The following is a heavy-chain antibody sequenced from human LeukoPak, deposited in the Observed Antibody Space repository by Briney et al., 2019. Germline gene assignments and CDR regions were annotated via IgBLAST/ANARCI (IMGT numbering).Heavy chain of an antibody. D-gene: IGHD5-24*01. V-gene: IGHV4-59*01. CDR2: IYDSGST. J-gene: IGHJ2*01. CDR1: GGSISNYY. CDR3: ARYARVKVADGRKWYFDL. Sequence: SETLSLTCTVSGGSISNYYWSWLRQPPEKGLEWMGYIYDSGSTNYNPSLKSRLTISVDTSKNQFSLKLSSVTAADTAIYYCARYARVKVADGRKWYFDLWGRGTLVTVSS.